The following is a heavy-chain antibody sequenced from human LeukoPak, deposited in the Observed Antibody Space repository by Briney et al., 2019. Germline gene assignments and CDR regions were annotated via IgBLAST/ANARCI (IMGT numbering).Heavy chain of an antibody. CDR2: ISSSSSYI. D-gene: IGHD5-18*01. CDR1: GFTFSSYS. Sequence: GGSLRLSCAASGFTFSSYSMNWVRQAPGKGLEWVSSISSSSSYIYYADSVKGRFTISRDNAKNSLYLQMSSLRAEDTAVYYCARDQRGYSYGPGGYWGQGTLVTVSS. CDR3: ARDQRGYSYGPGGY. V-gene: IGHV3-21*01. J-gene: IGHJ4*02.